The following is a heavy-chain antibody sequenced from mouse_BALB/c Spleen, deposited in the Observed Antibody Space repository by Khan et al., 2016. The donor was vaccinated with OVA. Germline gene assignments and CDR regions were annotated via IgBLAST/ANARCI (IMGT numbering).Heavy chain of an antibody. J-gene: IGHJ3*01. CDR2: ISSTGSYT. Sequence: EVQGVESGGGLVKPGGSLKLSCEVSGFACNSYDMSWVRQTPEKRLEWVATISSTGSYTYYPGSVKGRFTISRDTARNTLYLQMRSLRSEDTALYYCTRPSYYGNPWFTYWGQGTLVTVSA. CDR3: TRPSYYGNPWFTY. CDR1: GFACNSYD. V-gene: IGHV5-9*02. D-gene: IGHD2-10*01.